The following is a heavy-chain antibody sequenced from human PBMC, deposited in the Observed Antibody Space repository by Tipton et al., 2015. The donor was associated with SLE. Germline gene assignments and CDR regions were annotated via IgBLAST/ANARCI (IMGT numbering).Heavy chain of an antibody. CDR1: GGSISSYY. CDR3: ATHSSRTGDY. Sequence: TLSLTCTVSGGSISSYYWSWIRQPPGKGLEWIGYIYYSGSTYYNPSLKSRVTISVDTSKNQFSLKLSSVTAADTAVYYCATHSSRTGDYWGQGTLVTVSS. D-gene: IGHD6-13*01. V-gene: IGHV4-59*01. J-gene: IGHJ4*02. CDR2: IYYSGST.